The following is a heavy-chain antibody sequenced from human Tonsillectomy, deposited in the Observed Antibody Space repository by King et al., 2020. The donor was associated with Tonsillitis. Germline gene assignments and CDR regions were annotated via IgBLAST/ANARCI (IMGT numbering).Heavy chain of an antibody. CDR3: ARLNVPSSSNDRLPSLPRGEFYYYMDV. J-gene: IGHJ6*03. Sequence: VQLQQWGAGLLKPSETLSITCAVYGGSFSGYYWSWIRQPPGKGLEWIGEINHSGSTNYIPSLKSRVTISVDTSKNQFSLRLSSVTAADTAVYYCARLNVPSSSNDRLPSLPRGEFYYYMDVGGNGTTVTVSS. CDR2: INHSGST. D-gene: IGHD4-11*01. CDR1: GGSFSGYY. V-gene: IGHV4-34*01.